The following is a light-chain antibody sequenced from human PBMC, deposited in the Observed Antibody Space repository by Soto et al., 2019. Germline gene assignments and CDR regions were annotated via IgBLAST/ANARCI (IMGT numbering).Light chain of an antibody. CDR1: QSVSTN. CDR2: GAS. J-gene: IGKJ2*01. Sequence: EIVMTQSPATLSVFPGERATLSCRASQSVSTNLAWYQQKPGQAPRLLIYGASARATAIPASFSGSGSGTTFTLTISSLQSEDFAVYYCHQYNNWPPYTFGQGTKLEIK. V-gene: IGKV3-15*01. CDR3: HQYNNWPPYT.